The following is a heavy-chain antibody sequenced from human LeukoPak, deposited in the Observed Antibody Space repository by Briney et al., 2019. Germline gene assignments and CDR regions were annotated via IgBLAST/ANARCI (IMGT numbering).Heavy chain of an antibody. V-gene: IGHV3-21*04. J-gene: IGHJ4*02. D-gene: IGHD3-10*01. CDR3: VKDMGVRGLQLGDY. CDR2: ITSSSSYI. CDR1: GFSFSSYH. Sequence: GGSLRLSCAASGFSFSSYHMNWVRQAPGKGLEWVSSITSSSSYIYYADSVKGRLTISRDNAKNSLYLQMGSLRAEDTAFYYCVKDMGVRGLQLGDYWGQGTLVTVSS.